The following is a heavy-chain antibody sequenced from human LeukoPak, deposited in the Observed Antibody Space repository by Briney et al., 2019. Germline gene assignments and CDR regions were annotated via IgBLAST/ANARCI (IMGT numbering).Heavy chain of an antibody. J-gene: IGHJ4*02. CDR2: ISGSGHST. CDR3: AKDGANNYEYYFDF. CDR1: GFTFSSYA. Sequence: PGGSLRLSCAASGFTFSSYALSWVRQAPGKGLEWVSAISGSGHSTHYADSVKGRFTISRDNSKNTLYLQMNSLKAEDTAEYYCAKDGANNYEYYFDFWGQGTLVTVSS. D-gene: IGHD5-24*01. V-gene: IGHV3-23*01.